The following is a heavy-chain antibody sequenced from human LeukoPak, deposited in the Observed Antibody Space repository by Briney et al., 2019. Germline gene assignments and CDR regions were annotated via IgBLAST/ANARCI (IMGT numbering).Heavy chain of an antibody. Sequence: GGSLRLSCAASGFTLSNAWMSWVRQAPGKGLEWVGRIKSKTDGGTTDYDAPVNDRFTNLRDDSKYTLYLQMNSLKTEDTAVYYCTTGPGVLGSATHLVDYWGQGTLVTVSS. D-gene: IGHD3-10*01. CDR1: GFTLSNAW. CDR3: TTGPGVLGSATHLVDY. CDR2: IKSKTDGGTT. J-gene: IGHJ4*02. V-gene: IGHV3-15*01.